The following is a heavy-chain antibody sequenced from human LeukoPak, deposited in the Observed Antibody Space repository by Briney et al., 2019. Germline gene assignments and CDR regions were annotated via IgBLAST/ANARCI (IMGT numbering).Heavy chain of an antibody. CDR2: INPSGDDT. V-gene: IGHV3-23*01. J-gene: IGHJ4*02. D-gene: IGHD2-15*01. CDR1: GFTFSSSA. Sequence: PGGSLRLSCAASGFTFSSSAMSWVRQAPGKGLEWVSAINPSGDDTYYAESVRGRFTISRDNSKNTVYLQMNSLRAEDTAAYYCARQRGXXSSGSXYXDYWGQGTXVTV. CDR3: ARQRGXXSSGSXYXDY.